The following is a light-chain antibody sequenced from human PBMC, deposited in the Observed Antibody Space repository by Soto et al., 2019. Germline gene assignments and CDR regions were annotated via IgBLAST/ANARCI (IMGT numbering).Light chain of an antibody. CDR2: NAS. J-gene: IGKJ4*01. Sequence: EIVLAQSPATLSLSPGERATLSCRASQSVGNFLAWYQHRPGQAPRLLILNASTRATGIPPRFSGSGSGTDFTLTISRLEPEDFAVYYCQQRRNWPLTFSGGTKVEIK. V-gene: IGKV3-11*01. CDR1: QSVGNF. CDR3: QQRRNWPLT.